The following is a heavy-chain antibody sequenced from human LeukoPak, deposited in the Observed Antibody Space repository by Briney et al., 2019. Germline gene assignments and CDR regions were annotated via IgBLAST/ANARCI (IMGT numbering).Heavy chain of an antibody. CDR2: IKQDGSEK. V-gene: IGHV3-7*02. CDR1: GFTFSSYC. Sequence: PGGSLRLSCAASGFTFSSYCMSWVRQAPGKGLEWVANIKQDGSEKYYVDSVKGRFTISRDNAKNSLYLQMNSLRAEDTAVYYCATGDGYWGQGTLVTVSS. CDR3: ATGDGY. J-gene: IGHJ4*02. D-gene: IGHD7-27*01.